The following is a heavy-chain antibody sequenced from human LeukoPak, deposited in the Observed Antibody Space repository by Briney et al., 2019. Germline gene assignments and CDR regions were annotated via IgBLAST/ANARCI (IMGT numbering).Heavy chain of an antibody. J-gene: IGHJ4*02. CDR2: INHNSGGT. Sequence: ASVKVSCQSSGYTFTGYYMHWVRQAPGQGLEWMGWINHNSGGTNYAQTFQGRVTMTRDTSISTAYMELSRLRSDDTAVYYCARVTVEGLYFDYWGQGTLVTVSS. CDR3: ARVTVEGLYFDY. CDR1: GYTFTGYY. V-gene: IGHV1-2*02. D-gene: IGHD4-23*01.